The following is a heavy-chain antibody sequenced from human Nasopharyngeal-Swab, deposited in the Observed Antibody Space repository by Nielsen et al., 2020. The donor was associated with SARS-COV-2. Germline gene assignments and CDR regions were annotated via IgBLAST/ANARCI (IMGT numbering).Heavy chain of an antibody. CDR3: ARGSGYDFVWVHRDAFDI. CDR1: GGSISSGGYS. D-gene: IGHD5-12*01. J-gene: IGHJ3*02. CDR2: IYHSGST. V-gene: IGHV4-30-2*01. Sequence: SETLSLTCAVSGGSISSGGYSWSWIRQPPGKGLEWIGYIYHSGSTYYNPSLKSQVTISVDRSENQFSLKLSSMTAADTAVYYCARGSGYDFVWVHRDAFDIWGQGTMVTVSS.